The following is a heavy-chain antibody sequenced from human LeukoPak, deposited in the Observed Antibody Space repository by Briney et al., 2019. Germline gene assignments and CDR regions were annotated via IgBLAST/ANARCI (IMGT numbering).Heavy chain of an antibody. Sequence: PGGSLRLSCAAPRFTFSSYTMSWVRQAPGKGLEWVSGISGSGGTTYYADSVKGRFTISRDNSRNTLFLQMHSLRAEDTAIYYCVKDRTGYYDSSPDFDYWGQGALVTVSS. D-gene: IGHD3-22*01. V-gene: IGHV3-23*01. CDR2: ISGSGGTT. CDR1: RFTFSSYT. J-gene: IGHJ4*02. CDR3: VKDRTGYYDSSPDFDY.